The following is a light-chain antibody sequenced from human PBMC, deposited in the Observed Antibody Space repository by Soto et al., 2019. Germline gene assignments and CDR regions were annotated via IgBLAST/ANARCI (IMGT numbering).Light chain of an antibody. Sequence: QSALTQPPSASGSPGQSVTISCTGTSRDVGGYNNVSWYQQHPGKAPKLMIYEVSKRPSGVPDRFSGSKSGNTASLTVSGLQAEDEADYYCSSYAGSNNLVVFGGGTKVTVL. V-gene: IGLV2-8*01. J-gene: IGLJ2*01. CDR2: EVS. CDR1: SRDVGGYNN. CDR3: SSYAGSNNLVV.